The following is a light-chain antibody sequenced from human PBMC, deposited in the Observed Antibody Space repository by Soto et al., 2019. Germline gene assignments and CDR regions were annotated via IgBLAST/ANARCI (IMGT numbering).Light chain of an antibody. Sequence: IQMTQSPSSLSASVGDRVTITCRASQSISSYLNWYQQKQGKAPKLLIYAASTLQSGVPSRFSGSGSGTDFTLTISSLQPEDFATYYCQQLNSYPITFGQGTRLEIK. CDR1: QSISSY. CDR3: QQLNSYPIT. CDR2: AAS. V-gene: IGKV1-39*01. J-gene: IGKJ5*01.